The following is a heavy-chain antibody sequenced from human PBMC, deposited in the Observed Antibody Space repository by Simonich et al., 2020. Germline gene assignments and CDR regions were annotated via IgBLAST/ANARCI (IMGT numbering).Heavy chain of an antibody. D-gene: IGHD6-25*01. Sequence: QVQLVQSGAEVKKPGASVKVSCKASGYTFTGYYMHWVRQAPGQGLEWMGWNNPNSGGTNYAQKVQGRVTMTRDTSISTAYMELSRLRSDDTAVYYCARGGLGHWYFDLWGRGTLVTVSS. CDR2: NNPNSGGT. CDR3: ARGGLGHWYFDL. V-gene: IGHV1-2*02. J-gene: IGHJ2*01. CDR1: GYTFTGYY.